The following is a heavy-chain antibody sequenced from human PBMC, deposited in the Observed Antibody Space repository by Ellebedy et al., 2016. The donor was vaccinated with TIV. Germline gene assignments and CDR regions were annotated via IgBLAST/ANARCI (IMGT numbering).Heavy chain of an antibody. J-gene: IGHJ4*02. V-gene: IGHV3-30*04. Sequence: PGGSLRLSCAASGFTLSTNAMHWVRQAPGKGLEWVSIISYDGSSKYYADSVQGRFTISRDTSKNTLYLQMNRLRPEDTAVYYCARDSGYSTGWYPGYWGQGTLVTVSS. CDR3: ARDSGYSTGWYPGY. CDR2: ISYDGSSK. CDR1: GFTLSTNA. D-gene: IGHD6-19*01.